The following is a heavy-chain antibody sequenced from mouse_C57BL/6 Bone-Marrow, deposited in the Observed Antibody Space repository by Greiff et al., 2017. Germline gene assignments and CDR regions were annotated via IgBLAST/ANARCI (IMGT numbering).Heavy chain of an antibody. CDR1: GYTFTSYW. D-gene: IGHD1-1*01. CDR2: IDPSDSET. V-gene: IGHV1-52*01. J-gene: IGHJ2*01. Sequence: VQLQQPGAELVRPGSSVKLSCKASGYTFTSYWMHWVKQRPIQGLEWIGNIDPSDSETHYNQKFKDKATLTVDKSSSTAYMQLSSLTSEDSAVYYCARGNYYGSFYYFDYWGQGTTLTVSS. CDR3: ARGNYYGSFYYFDY.